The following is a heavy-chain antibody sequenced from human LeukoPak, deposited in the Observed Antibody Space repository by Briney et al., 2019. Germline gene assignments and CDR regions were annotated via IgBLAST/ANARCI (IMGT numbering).Heavy chain of an antibody. CDR3: ARSPCSTTSCYLPFDY. D-gene: IGHD2-2*01. Sequence: SETLSLTCTVSGGSINSHYWSWIRQPPGKGLEWIAYIYYSGSTNYNPSLKSRVTISVDTSKSQFSLELTSVTAADTAVYYCARSPCSTTSCYLPFDYWGQGALVTVSS. CDR1: GGSINSHY. J-gene: IGHJ4*02. V-gene: IGHV4-59*11. CDR2: IYYSGST.